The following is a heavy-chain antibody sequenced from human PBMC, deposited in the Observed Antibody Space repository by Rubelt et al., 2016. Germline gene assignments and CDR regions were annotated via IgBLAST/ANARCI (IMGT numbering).Heavy chain of an antibody. J-gene: IGHJ4*02. D-gene: IGHD6-19*01. V-gene: IGHV1-69*04. CDR1: GGTFSSYA. CDR2: IIPILGIA. CDR3: ASLQFSSGLYSDY. Sequence: QVQLVQSGAEVKKPGSSVKVSCKASGGTFSSYAISWVRQAPGQGLEWMGRIIPILGIANYEQKSRVTLTITADTSTITPYMGLSSLRSEDTAVYYCASLQFSSGLYSDYWGQGTLVTVSS.